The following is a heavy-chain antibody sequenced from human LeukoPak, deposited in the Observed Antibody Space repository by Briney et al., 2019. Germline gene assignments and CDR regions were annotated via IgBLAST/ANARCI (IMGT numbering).Heavy chain of an antibody. D-gene: IGHD6-13*01. Sequence: SETLSLTCTVSGGSISSSNYYWGWIRQPPGKGLEWIGIVHYNGNTYYNPSLKSRVTISVDTSKNQFSLKLSSVTAADTAVYYCAGGRRPFSSSWSKYFQHWGQGTLVTVSS. CDR3: AGGRRPFSSSWSKYFQH. CDR2: VHYNGNT. J-gene: IGHJ1*01. CDR1: GGSISSSNYY. V-gene: IGHV4-39*07.